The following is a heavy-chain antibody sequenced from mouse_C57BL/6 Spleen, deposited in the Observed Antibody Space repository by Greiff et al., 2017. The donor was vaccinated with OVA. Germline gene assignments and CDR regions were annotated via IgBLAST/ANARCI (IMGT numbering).Heavy chain of an antibody. CDR1: GYAFSSSW. CDR2: IYPGDGDT. J-gene: IGHJ1*03. Sequence: QVQLKQSGPELVKPGASVKISCKASGYAFSSSWMNWVKQRPGKGLEWIGRIYPGDGDTNYNGKFKGKATLTADKSSSTAYMQLSSLTSEDSAVYFCAKIYDGYPGGYFDVWGTGTTVTVSS. CDR3: AKIYDGYPGGYFDV. D-gene: IGHD2-3*01. V-gene: IGHV1-82*01.